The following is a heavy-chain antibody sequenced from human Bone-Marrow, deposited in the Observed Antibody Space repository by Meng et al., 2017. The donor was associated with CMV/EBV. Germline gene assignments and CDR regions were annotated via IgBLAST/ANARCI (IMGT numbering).Heavy chain of an antibody. D-gene: IGHD6-13*01. CDR3: ARDARIAALRYYGMDV. J-gene: IGHJ6*02. CDR1: GYTFTSYG. V-gene: IGHV1-69*04. Sequence: SVKVSCKASGYTFTSYGISWVRQAPGQGLEWMGRIIPILGIANYAQKFQGRVTITADKSTSTAYMELSSLRSEDTAVYYCARDARIAALRYYGMDVWGQGTTVTVSS. CDR2: IIPILGIA.